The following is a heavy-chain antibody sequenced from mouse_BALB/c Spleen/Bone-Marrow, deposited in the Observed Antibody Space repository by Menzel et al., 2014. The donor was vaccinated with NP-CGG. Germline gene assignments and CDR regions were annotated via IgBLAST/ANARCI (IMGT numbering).Heavy chain of an antibody. Sequence: EVKLVESGGGLVQPGESLKLSCESNEYEFPSHDMSWVRKTPEKRLELVAAFNSDGGSTYYPDTMERRFIISRDNSKKTLYLQMSSLRSEDTAFYYCARHGDYYGSSLFAYWGQGTLVTVSA. CDR3: ARHGDYYGSSLFAY. D-gene: IGHD1-1*01. CDR1: EYEFPSHD. J-gene: IGHJ3*01. V-gene: IGHV5-2*03. CDR2: FNSDGGST.